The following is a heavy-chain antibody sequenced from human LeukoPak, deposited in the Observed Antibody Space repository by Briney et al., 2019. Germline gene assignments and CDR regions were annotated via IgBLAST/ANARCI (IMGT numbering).Heavy chain of an antibody. J-gene: IGHJ4*02. CDR1: GYTFTSYD. CDR3: AREAATGVYFDY. D-gene: IGHD6-13*01. Sequence: ASVKVSCKASGYTFTSYDINWVRQAPGQGLEWMGWISGYNGNTNYAQKFQGRVSMTTDTSTSTAYMELRSLRSDDTAVYYCAREAATGVYFDYWGQGTLVTVSS. CDR2: ISGYNGNT. V-gene: IGHV1-18*01.